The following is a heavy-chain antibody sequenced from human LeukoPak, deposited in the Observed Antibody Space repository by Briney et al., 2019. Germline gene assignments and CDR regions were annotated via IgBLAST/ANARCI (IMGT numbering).Heavy chain of an antibody. D-gene: IGHD6-6*01. CDR2: ISSSDSTI. J-gene: IGHJ4*02. CDR3: ARGTGKLAHDY. Sequence: GGSLTLSCAASGFTFSYYYISWIRHAPGKGLEWVSYISSSDSTIYYADSVERRFTIYRDNAKNSLYLQMHSLRAEDTAVCYCARGTGKLAHDYGGQGTLVTVSS. CDR1: GFTFSYYY. V-gene: IGHV3-11*01.